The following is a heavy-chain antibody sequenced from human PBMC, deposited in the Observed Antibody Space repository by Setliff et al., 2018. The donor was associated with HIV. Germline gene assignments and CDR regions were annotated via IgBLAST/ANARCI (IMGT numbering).Heavy chain of an antibody. D-gene: IGHD4-17*01. CDR3: ARVQMAYAAFDV. CDR2: IYFTGSS. J-gene: IGHJ3*01. Sequence: SETLSLTCTVSGGSISTDYWSWIRQPPGKGLEWIGSIYFTGSSDNNPSLKSRVTLSVDTSKHQFSLKLSSVTAADTAVYYCARVQMAYAAFDVWGQGTMVTVSS. CDR1: GGSISTDY. V-gene: IGHV4-59*01.